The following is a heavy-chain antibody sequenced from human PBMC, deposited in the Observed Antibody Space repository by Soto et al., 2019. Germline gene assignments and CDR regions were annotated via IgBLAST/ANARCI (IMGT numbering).Heavy chain of an antibody. CDR1: GASVSRDPYY. J-gene: IGHJ4*02. Sequence: TLSLTCTVSGASVSRDPYYWNWIRQPPGKGLEYIGFILHSGSTNYNPSLNSRVTISQDTSKNQVSLKLTSVTAADTAIYYCAGGRDAYKSGYWGQGTLVTVSS. D-gene: IGHD1-1*01. CDR3: AGGRDAYKSGY. CDR2: ILHSGST. V-gene: IGHV4-61*01.